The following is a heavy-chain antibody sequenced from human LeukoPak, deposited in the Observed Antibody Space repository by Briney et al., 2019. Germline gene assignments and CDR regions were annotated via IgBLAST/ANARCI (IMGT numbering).Heavy chain of an antibody. V-gene: IGHV3-30-3*01. D-gene: IGHD5-18*01. CDR1: GFTFSSYA. J-gene: IGHJ1*01. CDR3: AKDQGIQLWLKYFQH. CDR2: ISYDGSNK. Sequence: PGRSLRLSCAASGFTFSSYAMHWVRQAPGKGLEWVAVISYDGSNKYYADSVKGRFTISRDNSKGTLYLQMNSLRAEDTAVYYCAKDQGIQLWLKYFQHWGQGTLVTVSS.